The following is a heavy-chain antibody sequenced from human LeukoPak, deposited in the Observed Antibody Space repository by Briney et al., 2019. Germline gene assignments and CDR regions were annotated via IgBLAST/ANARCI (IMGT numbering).Heavy chain of an antibody. V-gene: IGHV1-18*04. D-gene: IGHD3-10*01. CDR2: ISAYNGNT. J-gene: IGHJ4*02. CDR1: GYTFTSYC. CDR3: ARDRGVRLLWFGKLPDDY. Sequence: ATVKLSCNVSGYTFTSYCCSWVRQAPGQGLEWMGWISAYNGNTNYAQKLQGRVTMTTDTSTSTAYMELKSLRSDDTAVYYCARDRGVRLLWFGKLPDDYWGQGTLVTVSS.